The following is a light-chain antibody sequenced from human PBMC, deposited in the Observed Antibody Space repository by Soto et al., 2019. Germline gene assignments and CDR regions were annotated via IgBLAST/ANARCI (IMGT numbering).Light chain of an antibody. J-gene: IGKJ5*01. Sequence: DIVLTQSPGTLSLSPGERATLSCRASQSLTGGYLAWFQQKPGQTPRLLIYSASNRATGIPDRFSGSGSGTDFTLTISRLVPADFVVYYCQQNGSLPITFGQGTRLEIK. CDR2: SAS. CDR1: QSLTGGY. V-gene: IGKV3-20*01. CDR3: QQNGSLPIT.